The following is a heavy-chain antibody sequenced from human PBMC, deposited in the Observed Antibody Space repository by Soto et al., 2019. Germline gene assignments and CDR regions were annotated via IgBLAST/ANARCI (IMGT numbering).Heavy chain of an antibody. Sequence: GGSLRLSCAASGFTVSSNYMSWVRQAPGKGLEWVSVIYSGGSTYYADSVKGRFTISRDNSKNTLYLQMNSLRAEDTAVYYCARDIGDGVVPAFDYWGQGTLVTVSS. D-gene: IGHD2-2*01. CDR3: ARDIGDGVVPAFDY. J-gene: IGHJ4*02. CDR2: IYSGGST. V-gene: IGHV3-53*01. CDR1: GFTVSSNY.